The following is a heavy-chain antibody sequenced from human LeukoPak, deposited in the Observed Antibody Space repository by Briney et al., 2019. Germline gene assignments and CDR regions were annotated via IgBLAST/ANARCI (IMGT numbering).Heavy chain of an antibody. D-gene: IGHD3-3*01. J-gene: IGHJ4*02. Sequence: SETLSLTCTVSGGSISSSSYYWGWIRQPPGKGLEWIGSIYYSGSTYYNPSLKSRVTISVDTSKNQFSLKLSSVTAADTAVYYCARGTIFGVVIGAFDYWGQGTLVTVSS. CDR2: IYYSGST. CDR1: GGSISSSSYY. V-gene: IGHV4-39*07. CDR3: ARGTIFGVVIGAFDY.